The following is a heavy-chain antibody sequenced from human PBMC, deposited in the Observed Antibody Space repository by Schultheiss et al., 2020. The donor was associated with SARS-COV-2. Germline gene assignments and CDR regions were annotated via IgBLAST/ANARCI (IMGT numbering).Heavy chain of an antibody. CDR2: ISAYNGNT. D-gene: IGHD4-23*01. V-gene: IGHV1-18*04. J-gene: IGHJ3*02. CDR3: ASSQPDRGNHHFSAFDI. CDR1: GYTFTSYG. Sequence: ASVKVSCKASGYTFTSYGISWVRQAPGQGLEWMGWISAYNGNTNYAQNLQGRVTMTTDTSTSTAYMELSSLRSEDTAVYYCASSQPDRGNHHFSAFDIWGQGTMVTVS.